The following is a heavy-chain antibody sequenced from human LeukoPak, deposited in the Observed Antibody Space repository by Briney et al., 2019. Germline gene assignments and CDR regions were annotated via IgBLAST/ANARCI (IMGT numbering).Heavy chain of an antibody. V-gene: IGHV3-15*07. J-gene: IGHJ4*02. CDR2: IKSKSDGGTI. CDR3: ATTRTY. Sequence: GGSLRLSCAASGFTFSSTWMNWVRQAPGKGLEWVGRIKSKSDGGTIDYAAPVKGRFTISRDDSKNTLYLQMHSLTTEDTAAYYCATTRTYWGQGTLVTVSS. CDR1: GFTFSSTW.